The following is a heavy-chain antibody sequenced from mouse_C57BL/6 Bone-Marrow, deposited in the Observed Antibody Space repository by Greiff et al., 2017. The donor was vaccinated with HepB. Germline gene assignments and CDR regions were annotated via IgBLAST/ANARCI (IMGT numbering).Heavy chain of an antibody. Sequence: EVHLVESGGGLVQPGGSLKLSCAASGFTFSDYYMYWVRQTPEKRLEWVAYISNGGGSTYYPDTVKGRFTISRDNAKNTLYLQMSRLKSEDTAMYYCARPPYYGISLVWFAYWGQGTLVTVSA. CDR3: ARPPYYGISLVWFAY. CDR2: ISNGGGST. V-gene: IGHV5-12*01. D-gene: IGHD1-1*01. CDR1: GFTFSDYY. J-gene: IGHJ3*01.